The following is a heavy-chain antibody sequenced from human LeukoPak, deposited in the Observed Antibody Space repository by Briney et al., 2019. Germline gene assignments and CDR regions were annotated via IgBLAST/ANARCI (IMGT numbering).Heavy chain of an antibody. D-gene: IGHD1-7*01. J-gene: IGHJ4*02. CDR1: GFTFSNYD. CDR3: ARFLRNYWYSDY. V-gene: IGHV3-30*03. CDR2: ISYDGSNK. Sequence: GRSLRLSCAASGFTFSNYDMHWVRQAPGKGLEWVAVISYDGSNKYYADSVKGRFTISRDNSKNTLYLQMNSLTDEDTAMYYCARFLRNYWYSDYWGQGTLVTVSS.